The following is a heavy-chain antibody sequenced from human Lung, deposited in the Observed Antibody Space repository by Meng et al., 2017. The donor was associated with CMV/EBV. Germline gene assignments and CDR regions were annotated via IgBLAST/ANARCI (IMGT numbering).Heavy chain of an antibody. CDR1: GFSFSSYA. J-gene: IGHJ5*02. CDR2: IADDGSRT. D-gene: IGHD4-17*01. CDR3: AKGTVTSAGIDH. V-gene: IGHV3-30*18. Sequence: CAASGFSFSSYAMHWVRQAPGKGLEWVALIADDGSRTSYADSVMGRFTISRDDSMKMVFLQMSTLRGDDTAVYYCAKGTVTSAGIDHWGQGSLVTVSS.